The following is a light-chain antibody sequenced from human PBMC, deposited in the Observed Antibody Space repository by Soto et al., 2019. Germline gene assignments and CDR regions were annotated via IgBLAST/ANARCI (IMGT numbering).Light chain of an antibody. CDR1: QSVGSN. CDR2: GAS. Sequence: EIVLTQSPATLSVSPGDRATLSCRASQSVGSNLAWYQQKPGQAPRLLIYGASNRATGIPERFTGSGSGTDFTLTISRLETQDSAMYYCQQYVISVTFGQGTRLEIK. J-gene: IGKJ5*01. V-gene: IGKV3-20*01. CDR3: QQYVISVT.